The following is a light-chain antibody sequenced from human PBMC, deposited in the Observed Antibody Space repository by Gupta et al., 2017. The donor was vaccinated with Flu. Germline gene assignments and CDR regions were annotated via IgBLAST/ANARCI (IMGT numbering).Light chain of an antibody. CDR3: KVWDISTERVG. Sequence: SYVLTQPPSVSVAPGKTARIPCGGDNIESKNVHWYQQKPGQAPGLGGYDDSDRTSGKPERFSGSNSGKPAALTVSRVEAGDEADDDCKVWDISTERVGFGGWPKLTVL. V-gene: IGLV3-21*03. CDR2: DDS. J-gene: IGLJ2*01. CDR1: NIESKN.